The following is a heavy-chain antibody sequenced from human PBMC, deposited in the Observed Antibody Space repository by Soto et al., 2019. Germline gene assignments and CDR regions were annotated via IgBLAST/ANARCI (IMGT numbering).Heavy chain of an antibody. V-gene: IGHV3-49*03. D-gene: IGHD3-22*01. CDR2: IRSKAYGGTT. CDR3: TRGWYYYDSSGYLYDY. J-gene: IGHJ4*02. Sequence: PGGSLRLSCTASGFTFGDYAMSWFRQAPGKGLEWVGFIRSKAYGGTTEYAASVKGRFTISRDDSKSIAYLQMNSLKTEDTAVYYCTRGWYYYDSSGYLYDYWGQGTLVTAPQ. CDR1: GFTFGDYA.